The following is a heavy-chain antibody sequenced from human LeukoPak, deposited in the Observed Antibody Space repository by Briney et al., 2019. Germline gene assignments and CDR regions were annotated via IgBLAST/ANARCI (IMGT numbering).Heavy chain of an antibody. Sequence: SQTLSLTCAISGDSVSSNSAAWNWVRQSPSRGLEWLGRTYYRPKWYSDYAVSVKSPLTINPDTSKNQFSLQLNSVTPEDTAVYYCARDSSGWRSIFDYWGQGTLVSVSS. CDR3: ARDSSGWRSIFDY. D-gene: IGHD6-19*01. V-gene: IGHV6-1*01. CDR1: GDSVSSNSAA. CDR2: TYYRPKWYS. J-gene: IGHJ4*02.